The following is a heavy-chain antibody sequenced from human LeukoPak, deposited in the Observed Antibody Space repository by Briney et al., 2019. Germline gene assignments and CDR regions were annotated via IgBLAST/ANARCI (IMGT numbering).Heavy chain of an antibody. D-gene: IGHD4-17*01. V-gene: IGHV3-30-3*01. Sequence: GRSLRLSCAASGFTFSSYAMHWVRQAPGKGLEWVAVISYDGSNKYYADSVKGRFTISRDNSKNTLYLQMNSQRAEDTAVYYCARVDYGDYLTVDYWGQGTLVTVSS. J-gene: IGHJ4*02. CDR1: GFTFSSYA. CDR2: ISYDGSNK. CDR3: ARVDYGDYLTVDY.